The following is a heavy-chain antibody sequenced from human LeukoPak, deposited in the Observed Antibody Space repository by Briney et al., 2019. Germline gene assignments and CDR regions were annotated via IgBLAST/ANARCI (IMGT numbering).Heavy chain of an antibody. CDR2: IYYSGST. D-gene: IGHD3-22*01. CDR1: GGFISSYY. CDR3: ARYSRYYDSSGYYFDY. J-gene: IGHJ4*02. V-gene: IGHV4-59*08. Sequence: SETLSLTCTVSGGFISSYYWSWIRQPPGKGLEWIGYIYYSGSTNYNPSLKSRVTISVDTSKNQFSLKLSSVTAADTAVYYCARYSRYYDSSGYYFDYWGQGTLVTVSS.